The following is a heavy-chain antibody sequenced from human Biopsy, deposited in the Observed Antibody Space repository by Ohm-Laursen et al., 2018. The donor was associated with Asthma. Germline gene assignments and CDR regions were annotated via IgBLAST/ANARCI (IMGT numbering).Heavy chain of an antibody. V-gene: IGHV3-30*03. Sequence: SLRLSCAASGFSFGSFGMHWVRQVPGKGPEWVALISFDGRYEYYADSVKGRFTISRDNPMKRLYLQMSSLTAEDTAVYYCASRGGDFWSGYYMDYWGLGTLVTVSS. J-gene: IGHJ4*02. D-gene: IGHD3-3*01. CDR3: ASRGGDFWSGYYMDY. CDR2: ISFDGRYE. CDR1: GFSFGSFG.